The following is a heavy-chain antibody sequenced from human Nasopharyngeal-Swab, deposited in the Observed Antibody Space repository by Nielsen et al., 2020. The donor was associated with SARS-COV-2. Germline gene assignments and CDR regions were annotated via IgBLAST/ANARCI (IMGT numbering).Heavy chain of an antibody. CDR3: ARVMEMATILVGYYYYMDV. J-gene: IGHJ6*03. V-gene: IGHV1-18*01. CDR2: ISAYNGNT. D-gene: IGHD5-24*01. CDR1: GYTFTSYG. Sequence: ASVKVSCKASGYTFTSYGISWGRQAPGQGLERMGWISAYNGNTNYAQKLQGRVTMTTDTSTSTAYMELRSMRSDDTAVYYCARVMEMATILVGYYYYMDVWGKGTTVTVSS.